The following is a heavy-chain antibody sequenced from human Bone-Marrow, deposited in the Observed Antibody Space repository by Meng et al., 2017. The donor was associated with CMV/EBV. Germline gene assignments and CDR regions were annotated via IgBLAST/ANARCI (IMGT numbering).Heavy chain of an antibody. CDR3: AKDPTAGYCSSTSCNGDYFDY. CDR1: GFTLSSNW. J-gene: IGHJ4*02. CDR2: ISGSGGST. V-gene: IGHV3-23*01. D-gene: IGHD2-2*03. Sequence: GESLKISCSASGFTLSSNWMHWVRQAPGKGLEWVSAISGSGGSTYYADSVKGRFTISRDNSKNTLYLQMNSLRAEDTAVYYCAKDPTAGYCSSTSCNGDYFDYWGQGTLVTVSS.